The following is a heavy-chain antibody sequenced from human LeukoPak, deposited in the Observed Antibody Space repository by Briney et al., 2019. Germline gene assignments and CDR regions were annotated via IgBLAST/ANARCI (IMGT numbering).Heavy chain of an antibody. Sequence: GESLKISCKGAGYSFTTYWIGWVRQMSGKGLVWMGIIYPGDSDTRYSPSFQGQVTISADKSISTAYLQWSSLKASDTAMYYCARFPTDSSTLFDYWGQGTLVTVSS. CDR3: ARFPTDSSTLFDY. CDR2: IYPGDSDT. J-gene: IGHJ4*02. D-gene: IGHD6-13*01. CDR1: GYSFTTYW. V-gene: IGHV5-51*01.